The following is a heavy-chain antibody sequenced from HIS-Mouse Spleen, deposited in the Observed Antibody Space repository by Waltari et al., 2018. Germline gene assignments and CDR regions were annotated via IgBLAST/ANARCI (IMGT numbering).Heavy chain of an antibody. Sequence: QLQLQESGPGLVKPSETLSLTCTVSGGSISSSRCYWGWIRQPPGRGLEWIGSIYYRGSTYYNPSLKSRVTISVDTSKNQFSLKLSSVTAADTAVYYCAREIPYSSSWYDWYFDLWGRGTLVTVSS. CDR1: GGSISSSRCY. CDR3: AREIPYSSSWYDWYFDL. D-gene: IGHD6-13*01. J-gene: IGHJ2*01. CDR2: IYYRGST. V-gene: IGHV4-39*07.